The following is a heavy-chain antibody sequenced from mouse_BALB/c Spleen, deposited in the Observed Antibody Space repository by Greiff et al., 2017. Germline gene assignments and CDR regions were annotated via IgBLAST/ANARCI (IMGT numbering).Heavy chain of an antibody. CDR2: IDPETGGT. J-gene: IGHJ4*01. CDR1: GYTFTDYE. CDR3: ARGNYDAMEY. Sequence: QVQLKQSGAELVRPGASVTLSCKASGYTFTDYEMHWVKQTPVHGLEWIGAIDPETGGTAYNQKFKGKATLTVDKSSSTAYMQLSSLTSEDSAVYYCARGNYDAMEYWGQGTSVTVSS. V-gene: IGHV1-15*01. D-gene: IGHD2-1*01.